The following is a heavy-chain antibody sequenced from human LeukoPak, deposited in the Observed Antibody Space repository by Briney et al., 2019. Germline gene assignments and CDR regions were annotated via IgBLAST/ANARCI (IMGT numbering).Heavy chain of an antibody. Sequence: GASVKVSCKASGYTFTSHYMHWVRQAPGQGLEWMGLINPSGSSTLYAQKFQGRVTMTRDMSTSTAYMELRSLRSDDTAVYYCAREGGPTGGAQDYWGQGTLVTVSS. D-gene: IGHD1-1*01. CDR1: GYTFTSHY. CDR3: AREGGPTGGAQDY. CDR2: INPSGSST. V-gene: IGHV1-46*01. J-gene: IGHJ4*02.